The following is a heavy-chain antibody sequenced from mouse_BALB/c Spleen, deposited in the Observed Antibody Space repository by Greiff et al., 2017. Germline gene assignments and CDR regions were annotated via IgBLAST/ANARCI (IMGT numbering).Heavy chain of an antibody. V-gene: IGHV3-2*02. D-gene: IGHD2-4*01. Sequence: EVKLVESGPGLVKPSQSLSLTCTVTGYSITSDYAWNWIRQFPGNKLEWMGYISYSGSTSYNPSLKSRISITRDTSKNQFFLQLNSVTTEDTATYYCARWDDYDREYYFDYWGQGTTLTVSS. CDR3: ARWDDYDREYYFDY. CDR1: GYSITSDYA. J-gene: IGHJ2*01. CDR2: ISYSGST.